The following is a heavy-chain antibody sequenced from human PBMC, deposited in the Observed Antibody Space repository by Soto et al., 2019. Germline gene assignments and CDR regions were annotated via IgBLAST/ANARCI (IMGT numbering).Heavy chain of an antibody. D-gene: IGHD2-2*01. V-gene: IGHV3-15*01. CDR2: IKSKTDGGTT. CDR1: GLIFSDAW. Sequence: EVQLVESGGGLVKPGGSLRLSCAASGLIFSDAWMHWVRQAPGKGLEWVGRIKSKTDGGTTDYAAPVKGRFTISRDDSKNTLFLQMNSLKTEDPAVYYCSCLEFDFWGQGSLVTVSS. J-gene: IGHJ4*02. CDR3: SCLEFDF.